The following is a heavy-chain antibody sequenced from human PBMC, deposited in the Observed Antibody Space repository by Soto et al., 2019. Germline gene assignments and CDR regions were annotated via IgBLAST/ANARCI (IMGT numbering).Heavy chain of an antibody. V-gene: IGHV1-69*01. CDR1: GGTFSSYA. Sequence: QVQLVQSGAEVKKPGSSVKVSCKASGGTFSSYAISWVRQAPEQGLEWMGGIIPIFGTANYAQKFQGRVTITADESTSTAYMELSSLRSEDTAVYYCARDSPTHGDSSRYGMDVWGQGTTVTVSS. D-gene: IGHD6-13*01. J-gene: IGHJ6*02. CDR2: IIPIFGTA. CDR3: ARDSPTHGDSSRYGMDV.